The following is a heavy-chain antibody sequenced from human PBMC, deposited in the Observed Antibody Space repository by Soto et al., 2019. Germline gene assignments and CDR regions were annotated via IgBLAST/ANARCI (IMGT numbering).Heavy chain of an antibody. CDR2: ISAYNGNT. CDR1: GYTFTSYG. J-gene: IGHJ3*02. Sequence: QVHLVQSGAEVKKPGASVKVSCKASGYTFTSYGITWVRQAPGQGLEWMGWISAYNGNTNYAQKLQARVTMTTNTSTSTAYMDLRSLRSDDPAVYNGARHQSSGWYWDAFDISGQGPMVNVT. V-gene: IGHV1-18*01. CDR3: ARHQSSGWYWDAFDI. D-gene: IGHD6-19*01.